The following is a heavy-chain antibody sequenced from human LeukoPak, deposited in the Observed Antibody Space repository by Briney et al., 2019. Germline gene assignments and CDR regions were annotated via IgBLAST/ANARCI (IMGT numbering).Heavy chain of an antibody. J-gene: IGHJ4*02. CDR3: ARDLDSSGWYSGFDY. CDR2: ISYDGSNK. D-gene: IGHD6-19*01. CDR1: GFTFSSYA. Sequence: GGSLRLSCAASGFTFSSYAMHWVRQAPGKGLEWVAVISYDGSNKYYADSVKGRFTISRDNSKNTLYLQMNSLRAEDTAVYYCARDLDSSGWYSGFDYWGQGTLVTVSS. V-gene: IGHV3-30-3*01.